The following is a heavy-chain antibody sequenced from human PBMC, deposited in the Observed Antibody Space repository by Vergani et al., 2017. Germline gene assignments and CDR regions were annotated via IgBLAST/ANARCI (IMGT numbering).Heavy chain of an antibody. CDR1: GFTLGDYA. Sequence: EVHLVESGGGLVQPGRSLRLSCSGSGFTLGDYAMTWVRQAPGKGLELVAFIWSKPYGGTTEYAASVKGRFTISRDDSKSIAYLQMSSLKAEDTAVYYCARGMPYDFWSGSPTRDYWGQGTLVTVSS. V-gene: IGHV3-49*04. D-gene: IGHD3-3*01. CDR3: ARGMPYDFWSGSPTRDY. J-gene: IGHJ4*02. CDR2: IWSKPYGGTT.